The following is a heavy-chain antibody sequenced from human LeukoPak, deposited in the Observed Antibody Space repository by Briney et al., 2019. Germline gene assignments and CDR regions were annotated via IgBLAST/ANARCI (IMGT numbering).Heavy chain of an antibody. Sequence: ASVKVSCKASGYTFTGYYMHWVRQAPGQGLEWMGWINPNSGGTNYAQKFQGRVTMTRDTSISTAYMELSRPRSDDTAVYYCARDAFIAATHGWSDYWGQGTLVTVSS. V-gene: IGHV1-2*02. CDR2: INPNSGGT. CDR1: GYTFTGYY. J-gene: IGHJ4*02. D-gene: IGHD6-6*01. CDR3: ARDAFIAATHGWSDY.